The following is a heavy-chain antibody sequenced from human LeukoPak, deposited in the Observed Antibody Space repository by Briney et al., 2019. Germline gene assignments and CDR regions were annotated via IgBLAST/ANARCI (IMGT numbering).Heavy chain of an antibody. J-gene: IGHJ4*02. Sequence: TGVSLRLSCAASGFTVSSNYMSWVRQAPGKGLEWVSVIYSGGSTYYADSVKGRFTISRDNSKNTLYLQMNSLRAEDTAVYYCAGSSGWYYFDYWGQGTLVTVSS. CDR2: IYSGGST. V-gene: IGHV3-66*01. CDR3: AGSSGWYYFDY. CDR1: GFTVSSNY. D-gene: IGHD6-19*01.